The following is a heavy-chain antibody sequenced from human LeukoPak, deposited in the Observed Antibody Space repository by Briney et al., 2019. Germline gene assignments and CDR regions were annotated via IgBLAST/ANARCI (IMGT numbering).Heavy chain of an antibody. CDR2: SRNKANSYTT. V-gene: IGHV3-72*01. D-gene: IGHD3-3*01. CDR1: GFTFSSYN. Sequence: GGSLRLSCAASGFTFSSYNMNWVRQAPGKGLEWVGRSRNKANSYTTEYAASVKGRFTISRNDSKNSLYLQMNSLRAEDTAVYYCAKRQNDFWSGYHYYYYYMDVWGKGTTVTVSS. J-gene: IGHJ6*03. CDR3: AKRQNDFWSGYHYYYYYMDV.